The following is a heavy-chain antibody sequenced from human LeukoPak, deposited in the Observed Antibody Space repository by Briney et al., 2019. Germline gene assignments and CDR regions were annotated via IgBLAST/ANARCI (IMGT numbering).Heavy chain of an antibody. CDR3: ARDAYNSYDY. J-gene: IGHJ4*02. Sequence: GGSLRLSCVASGFTFSTYYMHWVRQAPGKGLEWVSCITSSGTDMYYADSVRGRFTISRDNAENSLYLEINSLRVEDTAVYYCARDAYNSYDYWGQGTLVTVSS. CDR1: GFTFSTYY. D-gene: IGHD5-24*01. V-gene: IGHV3-21*01. CDR2: ITSSGTDM.